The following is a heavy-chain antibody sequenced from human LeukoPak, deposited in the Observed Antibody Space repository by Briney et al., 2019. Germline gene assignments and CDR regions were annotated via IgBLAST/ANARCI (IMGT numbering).Heavy chain of an antibody. CDR1: GYTFTSYG. J-gene: IGHJ3*02. CDR3: ARERWYYDFWSGYSNDASDI. V-gene: IGHV1-18*01. Sequence: ASVKVSCKASGYTFTSYGISWVRQAPGQGLEWMGWISAYNGNTNYAQKLQGRVTMTTDTSTSTAYMELRSLRSDDTAVYYCARERWYYDFWSGYSNDASDIWGQGTMVTVSS. CDR2: ISAYNGNT. D-gene: IGHD3-3*01.